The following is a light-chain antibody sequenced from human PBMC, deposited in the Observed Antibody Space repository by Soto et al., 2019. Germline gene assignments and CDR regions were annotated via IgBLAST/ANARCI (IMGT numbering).Light chain of an antibody. J-gene: IGKJ4*01. CDR2: DAF. CDR1: QSIRSL. CDR3: QQYNSYSPLT. Sequence: DIQMTQSPSTLSGSVGDRVTIPCRASQSIRSLLAWYQQQPGKDPTLLIFDAFSFESGVTSRFSGSRSGTEFTLTISSLQPDDYATYYCQQYNSYSPLTFGGGTKVDI. V-gene: IGKV1-5*01.